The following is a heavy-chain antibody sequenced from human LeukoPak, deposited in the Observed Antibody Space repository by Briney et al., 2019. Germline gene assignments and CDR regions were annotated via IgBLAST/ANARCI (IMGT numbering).Heavy chain of an antibody. CDR1: GFTFTTHA. J-gene: IGHJ4*02. D-gene: IGHD6-13*01. Sequence: GGSLRLSCAASGFTFTTHAMNWVRQAPGKGLEWVSVISSRGGSTYYADSVKGRFTISRDNSKNTLYLQMNSLRPEDTAIYYCAKAFSSSWYGFDYWGQGTLVTVSS. V-gene: IGHV3-23*01. CDR2: ISSRGGST. CDR3: AKAFSSSWYGFDY.